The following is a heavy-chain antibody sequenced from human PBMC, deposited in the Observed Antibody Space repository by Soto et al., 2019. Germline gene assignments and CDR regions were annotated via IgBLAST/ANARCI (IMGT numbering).Heavy chain of an antibody. J-gene: IGHJ6*02. CDR3: AREGLSARRVYYYYGMDV. CDR1: GFTFSDYY. CDR2: ISSNGSTI. D-gene: IGHD6-6*01. Sequence: PGGSLRLSCAASGFTFSDYYMSWIRQAPGKGLEWVSYISSNGSTIYYADSVKGRFTISRDNAKNSLYLQMNSLRAEDTAVYYCAREGLSARRVYYYYGMDVWGQGTTVTVSS. V-gene: IGHV3-11*01.